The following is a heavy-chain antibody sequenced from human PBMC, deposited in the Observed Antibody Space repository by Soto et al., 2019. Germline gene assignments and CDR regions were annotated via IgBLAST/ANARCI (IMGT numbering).Heavy chain of an antibody. J-gene: IGHJ3*02. V-gene: IGHV4-4*07. Sequence: SETLSLTCTVSGCSISSDSGSWIRQPAGKGLEWVGRISTSGNTNYNASLKSRVTMSVDTSKNQFSLRLTSVTAADTAVYYCARKGLPDVNGAFDTWGQGTMVTVSS. CDR2: ISTSGNT. D-gene: IGHD2-8*01. CDR1: GCSISSDS. CDR3: ARKGLPDVNGAFDT.